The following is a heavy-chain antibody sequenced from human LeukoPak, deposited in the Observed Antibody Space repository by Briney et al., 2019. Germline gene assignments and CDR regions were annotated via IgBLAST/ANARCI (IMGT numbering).Heavy chain of an antibody. Sequence: GGSLRLSCAVSGFTFSNYAMSWVRRAPGKGLEWVSTISARGNYTYYADSVKGRFTISRDSSMNTLYLQMNSLRAEDTAVYYCAKDRGGGITMVVLVYDYWGQGTLVTVSS. CDR1: GFTFSNYA. D-gene: IGHD3-22*01. V-gene: IGHV3-23*01. J-gene: IGHJ4*02. CDR3: AKDRGGGITMVVLVYDY. CDR2: ISARGNYT.